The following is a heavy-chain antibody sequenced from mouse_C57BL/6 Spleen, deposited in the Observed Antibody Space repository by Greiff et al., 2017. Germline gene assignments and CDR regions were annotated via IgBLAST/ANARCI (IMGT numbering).Heavy chain of an antibody. D-gene: IGHD1-1*01. CDR2: ISDGGSYT. J-gene: IGHJ1*03. V-gene: IGHV5-4*03. CDR3: ARGDYGSSYALYWYFDV. Sequence: EVKLMESGGGLVKPGGSLKLSCAASGFTFSSYAMSWVRQTPEKRLEWVATISDGGSYTYYPDNVKGRFTIARDNAKNNLYLQMSHLKSEDTAMYYWARGDYGSSYALYWYFDVWGTGTTVTVSS. CDR1: GFTFSSYA.